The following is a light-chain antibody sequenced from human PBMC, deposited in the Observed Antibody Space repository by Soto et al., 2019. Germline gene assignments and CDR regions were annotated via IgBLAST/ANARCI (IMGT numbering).Light chain of an antibody. V-gene: IGLV2-23*01. J-gene: IGLJ2*01. Sequence: QSALTQPASVSGSPGQSITISCTGTSSDVGSDNLVSWYQQHPGKAPKLMIYEGSKRPSGVSNRFSGSKSGNTASLTISGLQAEDDADYYCCSYAGSSTYVVFGGGTKLTVL. CDR3: CSYAGSSTYVV. CDR2: EGS. CDR1: SSDVGSDNL.